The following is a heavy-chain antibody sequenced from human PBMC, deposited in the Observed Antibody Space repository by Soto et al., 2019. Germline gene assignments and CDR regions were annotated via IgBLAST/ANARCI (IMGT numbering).Heavy chain of an antibody. Sequence: SETLSLTCTVSGGSISSYYWSWIRQPPGKGLEWIGYIYYSGSTNYNPSLKSRVTISVDTSKNQFSLKLSSVTAADTAVYYCATMVRGSYYYYGMDVWAQGTTVTVSS. CDR1: GGSISSYY. D-gene: IGHD3-10*01. CDR2: IYYSGST. J-gene: IGHJ6*02. V-gene: IGHV4-59*01. CDR3: ATMVRGSYYYYGMDV.